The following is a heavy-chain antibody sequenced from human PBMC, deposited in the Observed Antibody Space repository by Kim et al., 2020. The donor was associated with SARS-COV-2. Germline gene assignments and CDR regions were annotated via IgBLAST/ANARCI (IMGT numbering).Heavy chain of an antibody. Sequence: GSTNYTPSLKSRVTMSVDTSKNQFSLKLSSVTAADTAVYYCAREGNYMDVWGKGTTVTVSS. CDR3: AREGNYMDV. J-gene: IGHJ6*03. V-gene: IGHV4-4*07. CDR2: GST.